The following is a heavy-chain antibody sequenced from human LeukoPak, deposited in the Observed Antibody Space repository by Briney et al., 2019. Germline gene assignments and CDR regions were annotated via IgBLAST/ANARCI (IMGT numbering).Heavy chain of an antibody. CDR3: ATEYYYDSSGGLP. D-gene: IGHD3-22*01. CDR1: GYTLTELS. CDR2: FDPEDGET. J-gene: IGHJ5*02. V-gene: IGHV1-24*01. Sequence: ASVKVSCKVSGYTLTELSMHGVGQAPGKGLEGMGGFDPEDGETIYAQKFQGRVTITEDTSTDTAYMELSSLRSEDTAVYYCATEYYYDSSGGLPWGQGTLVTVSS.